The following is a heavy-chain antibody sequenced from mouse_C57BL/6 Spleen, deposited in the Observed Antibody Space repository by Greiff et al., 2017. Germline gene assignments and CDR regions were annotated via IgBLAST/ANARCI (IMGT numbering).Heavy chain of an antibody. CDR2: IYPGDGDT. CDR1: GYAFSSSW. V-gene: IGHV1-82*01. J-gene: IGHJ2*01. Sequence: QVQLKQSGPELVKPGASVKISCKASGYAFSSSWMNWVKQRPGKGLEWIGRIYPGDGDTNYNGKFKGKATLTADKSSSTAYMQLSGLTSEDSAVYFCARNFYFDYWGQGTTLTVSS. CDR3: ARNFYFDY.